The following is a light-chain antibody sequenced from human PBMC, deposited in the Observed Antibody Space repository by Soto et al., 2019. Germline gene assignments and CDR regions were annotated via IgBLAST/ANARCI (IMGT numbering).Light chain of an antibody. V-gene: IGKV2-28*01. CDR1: QSLLHSNGYNY. CDR3: MQALQAPYT. Sequence: DMVMTQSPLSLPVTPGEPASISCRSSQSLLHSNGYNYLDWYLQKPGQSPQLLIFLGSNRASGVTDRFSSSGSGTDFTLKISRVEAEDVGVYYCMQALQAPYTFGLGTKLEIK. J-gene: IGKJ2*01. CDR2: LGS.